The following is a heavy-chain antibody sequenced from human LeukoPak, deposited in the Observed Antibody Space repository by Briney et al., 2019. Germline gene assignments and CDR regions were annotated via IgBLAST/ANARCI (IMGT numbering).Heavy chain of an antibody. CDR3: ARSLDTFDDY. CDR1: GGSISSGSYY. Sequence: SQTLSLTCTVSGGSISSGSYYWTWIRQPAGKGLEWIGRIYTSGSTNYNPSLKSRVTISVDTSKNQFSLKLSSVAAADTAVYYCARSLDTFDDYWGQGTLVTVSS. CDR2: IYTSGST. J-gene: IGHJ4*02. V-gene: IGHV4-61*02. D-gene: IGHD3-16*01.